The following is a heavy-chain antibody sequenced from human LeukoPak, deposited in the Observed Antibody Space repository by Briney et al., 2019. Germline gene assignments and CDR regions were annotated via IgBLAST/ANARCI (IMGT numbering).Heavy chain of an antibody. Sequence: ASVKVSCKASGYTFTSYGISWVRQAPGQGLEWMGWISAYNGNTKYAQKLQGRVTMTTDTSTSTAYMELRSLRSDDTAVYYCARVTYYDFWSGYPGGGYYFDYWGQGTLVTVSS. CDR2: ISAYNGNT. CDR1: GYTFTSYG. CDR3: ARVTYYDFWSGYPGGGYYFDY. D-gene: IGHD3-3*01. J-gene: IGHJ4*02. V-gene: IGHV1-18*01.